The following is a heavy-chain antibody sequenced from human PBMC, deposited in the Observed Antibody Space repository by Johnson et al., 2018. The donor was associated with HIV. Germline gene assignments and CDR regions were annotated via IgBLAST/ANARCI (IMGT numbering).Heavy chain of an antibody. V-gene: IGHV3-13*01. Sequence: VQLVESGGGLVQPGGSLRLSCAASGFTFSSYDMHWVRQATGKGLEWVSAIGTAGDTYYPGSVKGRFTISRENAKNSLYLQMNSLRAGDTAVYYCARAGSSHAANDAFDIWGQGTMVTVSS. J-gene: IGHJ3*02. CDR2: IGTAGDT. CDR3: ARAGSSHAANDAFDI. D-gene: IGHD6-13*01. CDR1: GFTFSSYD.